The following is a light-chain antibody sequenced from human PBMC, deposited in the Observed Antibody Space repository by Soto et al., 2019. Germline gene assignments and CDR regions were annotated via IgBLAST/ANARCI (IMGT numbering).Light chain of an antibody. CDR3: QQYGSSPPT. V-gene: IGKV3-20*01. CDR2: GAS. J-gene: IGKJ1*01. CDR1: QSVSSSY. Sequence: EIVLTQSPGTLSLSPGERATLSCRASQSVSSSYLAWYQQKPGQAPRLLIYGASSRAAGIPDRFSGSGSGTDFTLNISRLEPEDFAMYYCQQYGSSPPTFGQGTKVEIK.